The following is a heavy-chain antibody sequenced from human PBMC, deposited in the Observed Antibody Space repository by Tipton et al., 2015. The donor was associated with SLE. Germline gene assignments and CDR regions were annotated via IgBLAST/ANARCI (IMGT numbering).Heavy chain of an antibody. J-gene: IGHJ4*02. CDR2: INHSGST. CDR1: GDTISDHY. D-gene: IGHD6-13*01. CDR3: ARDSTFYRF. Sequence: TLSLTCTVSGDTISDHYWSWIRQPLGKGLEWIGEINHSGSTDYNPSLKSRVTLSVDTSKNQFSLKLSSVTAADTAVYYCARDSTFYRFWGEGTLVTVSS. V-gene: IGHV4-59*11.